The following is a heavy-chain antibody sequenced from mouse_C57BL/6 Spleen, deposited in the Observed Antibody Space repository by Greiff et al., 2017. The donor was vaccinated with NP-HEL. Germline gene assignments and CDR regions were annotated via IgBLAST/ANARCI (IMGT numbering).Heavy chain of an antibody. Sequence: EVKLQQSGTVLARPGASVKMSCKTSGYTFTSYWMHWVKQRPGQGLEWIGAIYPGNSDTSYNQKFKGKAKLTAVTSASTAYMELSSLTNEDSAVYYCTRSYYSNYGDYAMDYWGQGTSVTVSS. D-gene: IGHD2-5*01. J-gene: IGHJ4*01. CDR3: TRSYYSNYGDYAMDY. CDR1: GYTFTSYW. CDR2: IYPGNSDT. V-gene: IGHV1-5*01.